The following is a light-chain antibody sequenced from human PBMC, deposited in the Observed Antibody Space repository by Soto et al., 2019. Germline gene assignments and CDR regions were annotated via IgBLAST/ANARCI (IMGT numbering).Light chain of an antibody. CDR3: TSYTSSSTNYV. V-gene: IGLV2-14*01. CDR2: EVS. CDR1: SSDIGGYNY. J-gene: IGLJ1*01. Sequence: QSALTQPASVSGSPGQSITISCTGTSSDIGGYNYVSWYQQHPGKASKLMIYEVSNRPSGVSNRSSGYKSGNTASLTISGLPAEDDADYYSTSYTSSSTNYVVGTGTKLTVL.